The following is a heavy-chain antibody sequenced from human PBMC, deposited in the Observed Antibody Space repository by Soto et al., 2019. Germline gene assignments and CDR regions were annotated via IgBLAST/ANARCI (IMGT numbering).Heavy chain of an antibody. J-gene: IGHJ4*02. V-gene: IGHV3-33*01. CDR2: IWYDGSNK. Sequence: QVQLVESGGGVVQPGRSLRLSCAASGFTFSSYGIHWVRQAPGKGLEWVAVIWYDGSNKYYADSVKGRFTISRDNSKNTLYLQMNSLRAEDTAVYYCARGAGSYYQEPLDYWGQGTLVTVSS. CDR3: ARGAGSYYQEPLDY. D-gene: IGHD3-10*01. CDR1: GFTFSSYG.